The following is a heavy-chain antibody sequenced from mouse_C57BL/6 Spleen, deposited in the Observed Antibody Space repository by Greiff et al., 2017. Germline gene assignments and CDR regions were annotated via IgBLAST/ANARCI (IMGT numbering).Heavy chain of an antibody. CDR2: ISYDGSN. CDR3: AREGWLLPYYAMDY. CDR1: GYSITSGYY. J-gene: IGHJ4*01. Sequence: VQLQESGPGLVKPSQSLSLTCSVTGYSITSGYYWNWIRQFPGNKLEWMGYISYDGSNNSNPSLKNRISITRDTSKNQFFLKLNSVTTEDTATYYCAREGWLLPYYAMDYWGQGTSVTVSS. D-gene: IGHD2-3*01. V-gene: IGHV3-6*01.